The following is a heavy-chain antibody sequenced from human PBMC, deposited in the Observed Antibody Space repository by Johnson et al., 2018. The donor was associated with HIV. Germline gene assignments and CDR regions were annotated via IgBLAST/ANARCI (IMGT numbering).Heavy chain of an antibody. V-gene: IGHV3-66*02. J-gene: IGHJ3*02. D-gene: IGHD6-6*01. CDR1: GFAVSSNN. CDR2: IYSGGRT. Sequence: GQLVESGRGLLQPGGSLRLPWAASGFAVSSNNMRGVRQAPGTGRAWVSVIYSGGRTYYADSVKGPYTISRDNSKNTLYPQMNSLTAEHTAVYYCARDRGYSSSSANAFDIWGQGTMVTVSS. CDR3: ARDRGYSSSSANAFDI.